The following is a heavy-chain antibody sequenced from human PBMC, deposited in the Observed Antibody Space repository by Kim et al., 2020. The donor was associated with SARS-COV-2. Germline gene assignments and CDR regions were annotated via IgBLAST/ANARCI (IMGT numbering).Heavy chain of an antibody. J-gene: IGHJ4*02. CDR1: GFTFDDYA. D-gene: IGHD6-19*01. Sequence: GGSLRLSCAASGFTFDDYAMHWVRQAPGKGLEWVSLISWDGGSTFYADSVKGRFTISRDNSKNSLSLQMNSLTAEDTALYYCAKDSTGYSSGWPDYWGQGTLVTVSS. CDR2: ISWDGGST. CDR3: AKDSTGYSSGWPDY. V-gene: IGHV3-43D*03.